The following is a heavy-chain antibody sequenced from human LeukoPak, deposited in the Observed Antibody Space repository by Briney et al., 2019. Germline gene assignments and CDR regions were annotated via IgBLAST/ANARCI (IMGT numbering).Heavy chain of an antibody. CDR1: GLNITKYW. CDR2: ISPDGSDI. D-gene: IGHD2-2*01. V-gene: IGHV3-7*04. CDR3: VRGSSSN. J-gene: IGHJ4*02. Sequence: AGSLRLSCAVSGLNITKYWMSWVRQAPRKRLEWVANISPDGSDIQCLDSVRDRCTVSRDNARNSLYLEMNRLRVEDTAIYYCVRGSSSNWGQGTLVTVSS.